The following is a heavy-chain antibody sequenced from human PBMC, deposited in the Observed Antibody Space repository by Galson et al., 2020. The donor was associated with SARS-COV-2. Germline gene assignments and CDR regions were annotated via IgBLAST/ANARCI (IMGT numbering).Heavy chain of an antibody. Sequence: GESLKISCAASGFTFSDYSMNWVRQAPGKGLEWVSSLSSSSAYVYYADSMKGRFTISRDNTKNSLYLHMNSLRAEDTAVYYCARARDRFGDFDCWGQGTLVTVSS. V-gene: IGHV3-21*01. CDR3: ARARDRFGDFDC. J-gene: IGHJ4*02. CDR1: GFTFSDYS. D-gene: IGHD2-21*01. CDR2: LSSSSAYV.